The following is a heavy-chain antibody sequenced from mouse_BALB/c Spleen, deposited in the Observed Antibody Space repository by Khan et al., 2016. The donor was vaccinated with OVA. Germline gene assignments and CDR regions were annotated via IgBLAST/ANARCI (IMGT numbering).Heavy chain of an antibody. CDR1: GFTFRSFG. CDR3: ASSCYWSWFAS. V-gene: IGHV5-17*02. Sequence: EVELVESGGGLVQPGGSRKLSCTASGFTFRSFGMHWVRQAPEKGLEWVAYIGSDSSTIXYADTVKGRFTISRDNPKNTLLLQLTSLRSEDTAMYYCASSCYWSWFASWGQGTLVTVSA. J-gene: IGHJ3*01. CDR2: IGSDSSTI. D-gene: IGHD2-12*01.